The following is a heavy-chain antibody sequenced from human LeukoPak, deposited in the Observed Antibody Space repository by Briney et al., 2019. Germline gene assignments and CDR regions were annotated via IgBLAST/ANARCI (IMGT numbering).Heavy chain of an antibody. CDR1: GFTFSSYA. CDR3: AKDRFYYDSSGIDAFDI. Sequence: PGGSLRLSCAASGFTFSSYAMSWVRQAPGKGLEWVSGISGSGGSTYYADSVKGRFTISRDNSKNTLYLQMNSLRAEDTAVYYCAKDRFYYDSSGIDAFDIWGQGTMVTVSS. D-gene: IGHD3-22*01. CDR2: ISGSGGST. J-gene: IGHJ3*02. V-gene: IGHV3-23*01.